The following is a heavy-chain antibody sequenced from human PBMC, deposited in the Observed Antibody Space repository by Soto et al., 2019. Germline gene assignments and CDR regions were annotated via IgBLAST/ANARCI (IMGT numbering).Heavy chain of an antibody. CDR3: LIQGNGAEGFCY. D-gene: IGHD3-3*01. Sequence: GESLKISCKGSGYYFPSYWIGWVRQMPGKGLEWMGIFYPGDSDTRYSPSFQGQVTISADRSISTAYLQWSSLKPSDTAMYHCLIQGNGAEGFCYWGRGPWVTVSS. J-gene: IGHJ4*02. V-gene: IGHV5-51*01. CDR2: FYPGDSDT. CDR1: GYYFPSYW.